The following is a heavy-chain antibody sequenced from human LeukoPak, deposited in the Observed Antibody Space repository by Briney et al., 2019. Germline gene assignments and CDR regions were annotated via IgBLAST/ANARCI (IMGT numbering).Heavy chain of an antibody. D-gene: IGHD3-16*01. Sequence: GGSLRLSCAASGFTVSSNYMSWVRQAPWKGLEWVSYISSSGSTIYYADSVKGRFTISRDNGKNSLYLQMNSLRAEDTAVYYCARDRSDDYVPDAFDVWGQGTMVTVSS. CDR2: ISSSGSTI. J-gene: IGHJ3*01. V-gene: IGHV3-11*04. CDR1: GFTVSSNY. CDR3: ARDRSDDYVPDAFDV.